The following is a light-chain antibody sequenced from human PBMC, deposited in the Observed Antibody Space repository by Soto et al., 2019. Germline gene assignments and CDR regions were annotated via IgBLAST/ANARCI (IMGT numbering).Light chain of an antibody. V-gene: IGKV1-39*01. CDR3: QQSYSTPYT. Sequence: DIQMTQSPSSLSAFVGDRVTITCRTNQSIRSYLNWYQQKPGKAPNLLIYAASSLQSGVPSRFSGSGSGTDFSLTISSLQPEDFATYYCQQSYSTPYTFGQGTKLEIK. CDR2: AAS. J-gene: IGKJ2*01. CDR1: QSIRSY.